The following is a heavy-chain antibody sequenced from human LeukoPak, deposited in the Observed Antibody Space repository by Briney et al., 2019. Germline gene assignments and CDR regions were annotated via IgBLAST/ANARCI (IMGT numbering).Heavy chain of an antibody. CDR3: ARTKYFGPDY. D-gene: IGHD2/OR15-2a*01. Sequence: PSETLSLTYTVSGGSISSSNYYWGWIRQPPGKGLEWIGRSTYYNPSLKSRVTISVDTSKNQFSLNLSSVTAADTAVYYCARTKYFGPDYWGQGTLVTVSS. J-gene: IGHJ4*02. CDR2: ST. V-gene: IGHV4-39*01. CDR1: GGSISSSNYY.